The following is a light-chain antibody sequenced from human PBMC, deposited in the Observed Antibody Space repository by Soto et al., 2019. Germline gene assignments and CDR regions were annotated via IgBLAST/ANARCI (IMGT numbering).Light chain of an antibody. V-gene: IGKV4-1*01. J-gene: IGKJ2*01. CDR2: WAS. CDR3: QQYYSTPFT. Sequence: DIVMTQSPDSLAVSLGERATINCKSSQIVSYSSNNKNYLAWYQQKPGQPPKLLIYWASTRESGVPDRFSGSGSGKDFTLTISSLQAEDVAVYYCQQYYSTPFTFGQGTKLEIK. CDR1: QIVSYSSNNKNY.